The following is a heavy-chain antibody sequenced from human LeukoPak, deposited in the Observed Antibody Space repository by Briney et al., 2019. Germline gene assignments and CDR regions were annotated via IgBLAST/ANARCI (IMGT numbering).Heavy chain of an antibody. Sequence: SETLSLTCAVSGYSISSGYYGGWIRQPPGQGLEWIVSIYHSGSTYYTPSLKSRVTISVDTSKHQFSLKLSSVTAADTAVYYCARVGATTRWFDPWGQGTLVTVSS. CDR1: GYSISSGYY. V-gene: IGHV4-38-2*01. J-gene: IGHJ5*02. D-gene: IGHD1-26*01. CDR2: IYHSGST. CDR3: ARVGATTRWFDP.